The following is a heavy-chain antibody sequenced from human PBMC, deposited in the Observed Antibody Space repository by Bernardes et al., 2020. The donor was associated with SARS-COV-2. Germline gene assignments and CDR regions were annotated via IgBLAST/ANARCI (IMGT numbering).Heavy chain of an antibody. J-gene: IGHJ4*02. CDR2: INRDGNDK. D-gene: IGHD3-16*01. V-gene: IGHV3-7*03. CDR1: GFTFRNSW. CDR3: VKDKGDGSFDD. Sequence: VGSLILSCPASGFTFRNSWMSWVRQSPSRGLEWVAKINRDGNDKYYRDSVKGRFIISRDNSKSSLYLEMNSLRVEDTGVYYCVKDKGDGSFDDWGRGTLVTV.